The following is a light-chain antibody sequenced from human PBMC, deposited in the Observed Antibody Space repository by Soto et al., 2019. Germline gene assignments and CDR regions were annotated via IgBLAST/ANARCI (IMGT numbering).Light chain of an antibody. CDR2: GAS. CDR3: QQYTSYPWT. J-gene: IGKJ1*01. CDR1: QTVTRSY. Sequence: EICFTHFPVTLSFSPWGISTLSCMSSQTVTRSYLAWYQQKPGQAPRLLIYGASTRATGIPARFSGSGSGTDFTLTISSLQPDDFATYYCQQYTSYPWTFGQGTKVDIK. V-gene: IGKV3D-7*01.